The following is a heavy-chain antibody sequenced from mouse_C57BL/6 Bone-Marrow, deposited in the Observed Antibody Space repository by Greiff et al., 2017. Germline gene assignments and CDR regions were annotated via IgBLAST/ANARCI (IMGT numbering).Heavy chain of an antibody. J-gene: IGHJ1*03. CDR3: ASLRYWYFDV. Sequence: VMLVESGPGLVQPSQSLSITCTVSGFSLTSYGVHWVRQSPGKGLEWLGVIWSGGSTDYNAAFISRLSISKDNSKSQVFFKMNSLQADDTAIYYCASLRYWYFDVWGTGTTVTVSS. CDR2: IWSGGST. D-gene: IGHD1-1*01. CDR1: GFSLTSYG. V-gene: IGHV2-2*01.